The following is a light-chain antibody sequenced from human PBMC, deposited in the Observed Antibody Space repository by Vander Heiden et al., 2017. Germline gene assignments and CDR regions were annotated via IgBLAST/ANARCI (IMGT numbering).Light chain of an antibody. CDR2: AAS. CDR3: QQSYSTPST. V-gene: IGKV1-39*01. J-gene: IGKJ5*01. Sequence: DIQMTQSPSSLSASVGDRVTITCRASQGISSYLNWYQQKPGKAPKLLIYAASSLQSGVPSRFSGSGSGTDFTLTISSLQPEDFATYYCQQSYSTPSTFGQGTRLEMK. CDR1: QGISSY.